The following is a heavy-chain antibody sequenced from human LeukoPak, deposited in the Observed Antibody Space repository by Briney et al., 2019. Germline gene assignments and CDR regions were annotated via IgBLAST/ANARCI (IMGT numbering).Heavy chain of an antibody. V-gene: IGHV3-33*06. CDR2: IWYDGSNK. J-gene: IGHJ4*02. CDR1: GFTFSSYG. Sequence: PGGSLRLSCAASGFTFSSYGMHWVRQAPGKGLEWVAVIWYDGSNKYYADSVKGRFTISRDNSKNTLYLQMNSLRAEDTALYYCAKDLMYSSSRYGSGRGLDYWGQGTLVTVSS. D-gene: IGHD6-13*01. CDR3: AKDLMYSSSRYGSGRGLDY.